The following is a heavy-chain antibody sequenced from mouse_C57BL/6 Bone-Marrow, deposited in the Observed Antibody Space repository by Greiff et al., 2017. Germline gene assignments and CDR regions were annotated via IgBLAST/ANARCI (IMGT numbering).Heavy chain of an antibody. J-gene: IGHJ1*03. Sequence: QVQLQQSGPELVKPGASVKISCKASGYAFSSSWMNWVKQRPGKGLEWIGRIYPGDGDTNYNGKFKGKATLTADKSSSTAYMQLSSLTSEDSAVYVCARSGITTVVAYWYFDVWGTGTTVTVSS. CDR3: ARSGITTVVAYWYFDV. CDR1: GYAFSSSW. V-gene: IGHV1-82*01. CDR2: IYPGDGDT. D-gene: IGHD1-1*01.